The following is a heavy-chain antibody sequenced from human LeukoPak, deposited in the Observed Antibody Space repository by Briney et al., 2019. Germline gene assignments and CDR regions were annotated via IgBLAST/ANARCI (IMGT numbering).Heavy chain of an antibody. D-gene: IGHD6-13*01. V-gene: IGHV3-30*03. CDR3: AEIAAAGTGDAFDI. CDR1: GFTFSDYY. Sequence: PGGSLRLSCAASGFTFSDYYMSWIRQAPGKGLEWVAVISYDGSNKYYADSVKGRFTISRDNSKNTLYLQMNSLRAEDTAVYYCAEIAAAGTGDAFDIWGQGTMVTVSS. CDR2: ISYDGSNK. J-gene: IGHJ3*02.